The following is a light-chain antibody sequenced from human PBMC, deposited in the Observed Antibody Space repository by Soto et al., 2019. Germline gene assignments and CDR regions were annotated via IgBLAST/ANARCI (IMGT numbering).Light chain of an antibody. CDR2: GAS. CDR3: QQYGSSST. J-gene: IGKJ5*01. V-gene: IGKV3-20*01. CDR1: QSVSSN. Sequence: DIVLTQSPGTLSLSPGERATLSCRASQSVSSNLAWYQQKPGQAPRLLIYGASTRATGIPARFSGSGSGTDFTLTISRLEPEDFAVYYCQQYGSSSTFGQGTRLEIK.